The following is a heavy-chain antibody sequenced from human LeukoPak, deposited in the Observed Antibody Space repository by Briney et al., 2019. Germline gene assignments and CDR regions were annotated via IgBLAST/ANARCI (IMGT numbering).Heavy chain of an antibody. CDR1: GFTFSSYW. CDR2: IKQDGSEK. J-gene: IGHJ5*02. V-gene: IGHV3-7*01. CDR3: ARDLGSSSQNNNWFDP. Sequence: GGSLRLSCAASGFTFSSYWMSWVRQAPGKGLEWVANIKQDGSEKYYVDSVKGRFTISRDNAKNSLYLQMNSLRAEDTAVYYCARDLGSSSQNNNWFDPWGQGTLVTVSS. D-gene: IGHD6-6*01.